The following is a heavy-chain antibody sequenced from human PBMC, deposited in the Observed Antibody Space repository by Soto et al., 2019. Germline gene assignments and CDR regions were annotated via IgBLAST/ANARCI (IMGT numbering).Heavy chain of an antibody. CDR1: GGTLSSFINYP. CDR3: ARRDTSGFLRYFDN. J-gene: IGHJ4*02. Sequence: QMQLVQSGAEVKKPWSSVKVSCKASGGTLSSFINYPINWVRQAPGQGLEWMGGIVPNVGTVNYAQKFQGRVTITADKSTGTAYMEVSSLRSEDTALYYCARRDTSGFLRYFDNWGQGTLVTVSS. CDR2: IVPNVGTV. D-gene: IGHD3-3*01. V-gene: IGHV1-69*06.